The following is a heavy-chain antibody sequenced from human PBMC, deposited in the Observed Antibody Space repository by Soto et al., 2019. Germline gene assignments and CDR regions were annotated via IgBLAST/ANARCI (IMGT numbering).Heavy chain of an antibody. CDR1: GGSISSSSYY. Sequence: SETLSLTCTVSGGSISSSSYYWGWIRQPPGKELEGIGRIYYSGTTYYNPSLKSRVTISVDTSKNQFSLRLSSVTAADTAVSYCARHSQVTHRVAFPFDPWGQGTLVTVSS. CDR2: IYYSGTT. CDR3: ARHSQVTHRVAFPFDP. D-gene: IGHD3-3*02. V-gene: IGHV4-39*01. J-gene: IGHJ5*02.